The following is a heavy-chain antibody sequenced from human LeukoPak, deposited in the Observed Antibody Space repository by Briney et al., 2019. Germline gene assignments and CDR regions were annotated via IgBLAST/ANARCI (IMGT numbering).Heavy chain of an antibody. CDR3: ASGRHDFLH. Sequence: GGSLRLSCAASGFTFSSYAMHWVRQAPGKGLEWVAAISGSGGSTYYADSVKGRFTISRDNSKNTLYPQMTSLRVEDTAVYYCASGRHDFLHWGQGTLVTVSS. D-gene: IGHD3/OR15-3a*01. J-gene: IGHJ4*02. CDR2: ISGSGGST. V-gene: IGHV3-23*01. CDR1: GFTFSSYA.